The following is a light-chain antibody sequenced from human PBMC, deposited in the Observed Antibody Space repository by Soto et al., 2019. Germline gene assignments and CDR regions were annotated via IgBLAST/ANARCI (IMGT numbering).Light chain of an antibody. Sequence: DIQLTQSPSLLSASIGDRVTITCRASHDISTFLAWYQQKPGKAPKLLIYEESTLQSGVPSRFSGSGSGTEFTLTISSLQPGDFATYYCQQYNTYRAFGQGTKVDIK. J-gene: IGKJ1*01. CDR3: QQYNTYRA. CDR1: HDISTF. CDR2: EES. V-gene: IGKV1-9*01.